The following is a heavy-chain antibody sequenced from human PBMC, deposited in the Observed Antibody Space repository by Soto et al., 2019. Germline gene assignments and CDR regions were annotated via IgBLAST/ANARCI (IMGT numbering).Heavy chain of an antibody. CDR1: GYSFTNYW. CDR3: ERQGYCSSNACYTVDY. J-gene: IGHJ4*02. V-gene: IGHV5-51*01. D-gene: IGHD2-2*02. CDR2: IYPGDSNT. Sequence: GESLKISCKGSGYSFTNYWIGWVRQMPGKGLEWMGIIYPGDSNTRYSPSFQGQVTISADKSISTAYLQWSSLKASDTAMYYCERQGYCSSNACYTVDYWGQGTLVTVSS.